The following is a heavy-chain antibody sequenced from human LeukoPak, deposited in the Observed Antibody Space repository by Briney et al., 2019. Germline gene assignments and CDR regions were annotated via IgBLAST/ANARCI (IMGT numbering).Heavy chain of an antibody. D-gene: IGHD1-26*01. CDR3: ASLSGSYPIGEYYFDY. CDR1: GYSFTSYW. V-gene: IGHV5-51*01. J-gene: IGHJ4*02. CDR2: IYPGDSDT. Sequence: GESLKISCKGSGYSFTSYWIGWVRQMPGKGLEWMGIIYPGDSDTRYSPSFQGQVTISADKSISTAYLQWSSLKASDTAMYYCASLSGSYPIGEYYFDYWGQGTLVTVSS.